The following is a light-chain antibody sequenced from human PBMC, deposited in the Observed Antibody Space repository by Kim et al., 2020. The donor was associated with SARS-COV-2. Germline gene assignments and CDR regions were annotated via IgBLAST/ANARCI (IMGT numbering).Light chain of an antibody. Sequence: RVTISGTGSSSNSGAGYDVHWYQQLPGTAPKLLIYGNSNRPSGVPDRFSGSKSGTSACLAITGLQAEDEADYYCQSYDSSLSGWVFGGGTQLTVL. V-gene: IGLV1-40*01. CDR3: QSYDSSLSGWV. J-gene: IGLJ3*02. CDR1: SSNSGAGYD. CDR2: GNS.